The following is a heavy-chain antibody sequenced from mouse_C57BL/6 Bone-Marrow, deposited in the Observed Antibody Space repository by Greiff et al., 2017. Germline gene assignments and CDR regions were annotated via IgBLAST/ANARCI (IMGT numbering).Heavy chain of an antibody. D-gene: IGHD1-1*01. V-gene: IGHV1-50*01. Sequence: VQLQQPGAELVKPGASVKLSCKASGYTFTSYWMQWVKQRPGQGLEWIGEIDPSASYTNYNQKFKGKATLTVDPSSSTAYMQLRSLTSEDAAVYYCARGDLFPVWGTGTPVTGSA. CDR1: GYTFTSYW. CDR2: IDPSASYT. J-gene: IGHJ1*03. CDR3: ARGDLFPV.